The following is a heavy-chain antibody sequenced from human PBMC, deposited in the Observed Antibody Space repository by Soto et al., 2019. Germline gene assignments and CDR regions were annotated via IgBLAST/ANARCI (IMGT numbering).Heavy chain of an antibody. J-gene: IGHJ5*02. CDR2: INPNSGGT. Sequence: ASVKVSCKASGYTFTGYYMHWVGQAAGQGLEWMGWINPNSGGTNYAQKLQGRVTMTRDTSISTAYMELSRLRSDDTAVYYCARNRYCSGGSSSNWFDPWGQGTPVTVSS. D-gene: IGHD2-15*01. CDR3: ARNRYCSGGSSSNWFDP. V-gene: IGHV1-2*02. CDR1: GYTFTGYY.